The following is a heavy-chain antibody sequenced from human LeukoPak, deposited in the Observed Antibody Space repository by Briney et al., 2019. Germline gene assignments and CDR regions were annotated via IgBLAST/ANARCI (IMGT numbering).Heavy chain of an antibody. V-gene: IGHV5-51*01. J-gene: IGHJ3*02. CDR1: GYIFTSCS. Sequence: GESLKISCKGSGYIFTSCSIGWVRQMPGKGLEWMGIIYPGDSDTRYSPSFQGQVTISADKSISTAYLQWSSLKASDTAMYYCARLTVRGYYDSSGYPSDAFDIWGQGTMVTVSS. CDR3: ARLTVRGYYDSSGYPSDAFDI. D-gene: IGHD3-22*01. CDR2: IYPGDSDT.